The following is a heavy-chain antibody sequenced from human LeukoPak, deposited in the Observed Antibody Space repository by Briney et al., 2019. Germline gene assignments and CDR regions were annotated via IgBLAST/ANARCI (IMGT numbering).Heavy chain of an antibody. CDR3: AREGGGGGGLFVS. V-gene: IGHV3-53*01. CDR2: LYSGGST. D-gene: IGHD1-26*01. CDR1: GLTVSSNY. Sequence: GGSLTLSCAVSGLTVSSNYMSWVRQAPGKGLEWVAVLYSGGSTYYAASVKGRFTISRDNSKNTLSLPMNSLRAEHTAVYYCAREGGGGGGLFVSWGQRTLVTVSS. J-gene: IGHJ4*02.